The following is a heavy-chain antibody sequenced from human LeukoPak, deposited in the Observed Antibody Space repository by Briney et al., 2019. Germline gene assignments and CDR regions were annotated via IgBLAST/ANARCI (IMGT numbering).Heavy chain of an antibody. Sequence: ETLSLTCGVSGGSITNTNYWTWVRQPPGKGLEWIGEVNLQGSTNYNPSLMGRVAIAVDTSENHISLQLTSVTAADTAVYYCAREGGPYRPLDYSGQGTLVTVSS. J-gene: IGHJ4*02. CDR3: AREGGPYRPLDY. CDR2: VNLQGST. V-gene: IGHV4-4*02. CDR1: GGSITNTNY.